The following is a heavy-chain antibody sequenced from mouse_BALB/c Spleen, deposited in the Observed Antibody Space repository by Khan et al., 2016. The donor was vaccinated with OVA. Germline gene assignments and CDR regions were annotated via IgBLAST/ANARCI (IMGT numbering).Heavy chain of an antibody. CDR3: ARGDGYYEDTMDY. CDR2: IWAGGST. V-gene: IGHV2-9*02. Sequence: VELVESGPGLVAPSQSLSITCTVSGFSLTSYGVYWVRQPPGKGLEWLGVIWAGGSTNYNSALMSRLSISRDKSKSQVFLKMNRLQTGDTATYYCARGDGYYEDTMDYWGQGTSVTVSS. J-gene: IGHJ4*01. CDR1: GFSLTSYG. D-gene: IGHD2-3*01.